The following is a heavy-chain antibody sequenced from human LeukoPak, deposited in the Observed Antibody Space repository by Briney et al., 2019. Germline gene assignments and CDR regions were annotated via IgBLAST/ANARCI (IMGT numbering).Heavy chain of an antibody. D-gene: IGHD6-13*01. CDR1: GGSISSYY. J-gene: IGHJ2*01. CDR3: AREDFRAAAPDL. V-gene: IGHV4-4*07. CDR2: IYTSGST. Sequence: SETLYLTCTVSGGSISSYYWSWIRQPAGKGLEWIGRIYTSGSTNYNPSLKSRVTMSVDTSKNQFSLKLSSVTAADTAVYYCAREDFRAAAPDLWGRGTLVTVSS.